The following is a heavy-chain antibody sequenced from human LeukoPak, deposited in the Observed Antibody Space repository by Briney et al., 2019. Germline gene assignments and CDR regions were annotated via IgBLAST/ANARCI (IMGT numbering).Heavy chain of an antibody. V-gene: IGHV4-59*01. J-gene: IGHJ5*02. CDR2: IYYNGNT. Sequence: SETLSLTCTVSGGSISSYYWSWIRQPPGKGLEWIGYIYYNGNTNYNPSLKSRVTVSIDTSKNQFSPKLSSVTAADTAIYYCARETRGYSYGALGPWGQGTLVTVSS. CDR1: GGSISSYY. D-gene: IGHD5-18*01. CDR3: ARETRGYSYGALGP.